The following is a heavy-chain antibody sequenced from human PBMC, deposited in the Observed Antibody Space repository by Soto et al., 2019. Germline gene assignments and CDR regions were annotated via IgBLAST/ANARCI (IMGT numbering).Heavy chain of an antibody. CDR2: IFHDGYI. Sequence: QVQLQESGPGLVMPSETLSLTCSVSGDSISGSPYYWGWIRQPPGKRLEWIGSIFHDGYIVYTPSIESRVTISVDTSKNQFSLKLTSVAAADTAMYFCERLQTAVPTYWGQGILVTVSS. CDR1: GDSISGSPYY. V-gene: IGHV4-39*01. D-gene: IGHD6-13*01. CDR3: ERLQTAVPTY. J-gene: IGHJ4*02.